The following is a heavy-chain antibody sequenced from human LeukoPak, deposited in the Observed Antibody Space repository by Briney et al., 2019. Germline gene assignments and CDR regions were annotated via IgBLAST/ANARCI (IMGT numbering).Heavy chain of an antibody. CDR2: INPNSGGT. V-gene: IGHV1-2*02. Sequence: ASVKVSCKASGGTFSSYAISWVRQAPGQGLEWMGWINPNSGGTNYPQKFQGRVAVARDTSISTAYMEVSRLTSDDTAVYYCARGRSIAVPGDDIDFWGQGTLVTVSS. D-gene: IGHD6-19*01. J-gene: IGHJ4*02. CDR1: GGTFSSYA. CDR3: ARGRSIAVPGDDIDF.